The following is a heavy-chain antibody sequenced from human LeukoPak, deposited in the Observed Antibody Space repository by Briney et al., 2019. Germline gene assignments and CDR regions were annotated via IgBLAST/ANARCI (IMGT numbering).Heavy chain of an antibody. D-gene: IGHD3-10*01. CDR1: GFTFSSYA. J-gene: IGHJ4*02. V-gene: IGHV3-23*01. CDR2: ISGSGGST. CDR3: AKEYDSGGYGANFDY. Sequence: PGGSLRLSCAASGFTFSSYAMSWVRQAPGKGLEWVSAISGSGGSTYYADSVKGRFTISRDNSRNTMYLQMDSLRAEDTAVYYCAKEYDSGGYGANFDYWGQGTLVTVSS.